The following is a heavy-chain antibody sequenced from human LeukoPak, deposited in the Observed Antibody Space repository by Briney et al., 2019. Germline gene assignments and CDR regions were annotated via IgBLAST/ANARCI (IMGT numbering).Heavy chain of an antibody. CDR3: TTDYCSGGSCYSGYYFDY. Sequence: PGGSLRLSCAASGFTFSNAWMSWVRQAPGKGLEWVGRIKSKTDGGTTDYAAPVKGRFTISRDDSKNTLYPQMNSLKTEDTAVYYCTTDYCSGGSCYSGYYFDYWGQGTLVTVSS. D-gene: IGHD2-15*01. CDR2: IKSKTDGGTT. CDR1: GFTFSNAW. V-gene: IGHV3-15*01. J-gene: IGHJ4*02.